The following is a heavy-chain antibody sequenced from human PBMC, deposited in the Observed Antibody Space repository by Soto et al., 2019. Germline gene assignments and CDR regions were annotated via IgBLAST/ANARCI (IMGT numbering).Heavy chain of an antibody. D-gene: IGHD2-2*01. CDR2: IYTSGST. CDR1: GGSISSYY. Sequence: PSETLSLTCTVSGGSISSYYWSWIRQPAGKGLEWIGLIYTSGSTYYKPSLKRRVTMSVDTSKNHFSLKLRSVTAAGTAVYYCARGDLGYCSSTSCRSWFDPWGQGTLVTVS. CDR3: ARGDLGYCSSTSCRSWFDP. J-gene: IGHJ5*02. V-gene: IGHV4-4*07.